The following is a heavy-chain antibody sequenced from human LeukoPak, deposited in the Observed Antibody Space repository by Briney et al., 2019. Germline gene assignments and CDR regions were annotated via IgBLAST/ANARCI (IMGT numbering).Heavy chain of an antibody. CDR3: AKNLEGIAAPGGYYFDT. D-gene: IGHD6-13*01. Sequence: GGSLRLSCAASGFTFSSYGMHWVRQAPGKGLEWVAFIRYDGSNKYYADSVKGRFTISRDNSKNTLYLQMNSLRAEDTAVYYCAKNLEGIAAPGGYYFDTWGQEPLVTVSS. CDR2: IRYDGSNK. J-gene: IGHJ4*02. V-gene: IGHV3-30*02. CDR1: GFTFSSYG.